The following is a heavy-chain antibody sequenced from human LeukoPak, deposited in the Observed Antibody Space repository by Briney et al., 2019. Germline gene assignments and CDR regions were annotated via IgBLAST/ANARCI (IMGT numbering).Heavy chain of an antibody. Sequence: PGGSLRLSCAASGFAFRSYWMSWVRQAPGKGLEWVANINQDGSESHCVDSVKGRYTISRDNAKNSLFLQMNSLRAEDTAVYYCARDWHYYDSTTYYYYLDCWGQGTLVTVSS. D-gene: IGHD3-22*01. J-gene: IGHJ4*02. CDR3: ARDWHYYDSTTYYYYLDC. CDR1: GFAFRSYW. V-gene: IGHV3-7*01. CDR2: INQDGSES.